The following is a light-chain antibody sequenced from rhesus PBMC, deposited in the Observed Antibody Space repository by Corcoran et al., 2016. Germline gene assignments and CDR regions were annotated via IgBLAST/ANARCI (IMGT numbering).Light chain of an antibody. V-gene: IGKV3-40*01. Sequence: EIVMTQSPATLSLSPGETATLSCRASQSVGSYLAWYQQKPGQAPKLLVHSAYFRATGIPDRFSGRGSRTDFTLTISGLEPEDVGVYYCQQYTDLLYSFGQGTKVEIK. CDR3: QQYTDLLYS. CDR2: SAY. CDR1: QSVGSY. J-gene: IGKJ2*01.